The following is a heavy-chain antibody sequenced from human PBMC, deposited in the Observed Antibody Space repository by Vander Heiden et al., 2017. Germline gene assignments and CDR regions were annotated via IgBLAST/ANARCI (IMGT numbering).Heavy chain of an antibody. CDR3: ARVDTAMVLAFDI. J-gene: IGHJ3*02. CDR2: IYYSGST. Sequence: QLQQQAAGPGLVKPSATLSPTCTVCGGSISSRSYYWGWIRQPPGKGLEWIGSIYYSGSTYYNPSLKSRVTISVDTSKNQFSLKLSSVTAADTAVYYCARVDTAMVLAFDIWGQGTMVTVSS. V-gene: IGHV4-39*01. D-gene: IGHD5-18*01. CDR1: GGSISSRSYY.